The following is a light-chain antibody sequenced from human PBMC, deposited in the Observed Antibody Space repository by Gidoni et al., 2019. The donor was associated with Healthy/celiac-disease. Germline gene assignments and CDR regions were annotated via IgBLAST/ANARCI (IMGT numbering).Light chain of an antibody. Sequence: SYELTQPPSVSVSPGQTARITCSGAALPKQYAYWYQQKPGQAPVLVIYKDSERPSGIPERFSGSSSVTTVTLTISGVQAEEEADYYCQSADSSGTYVVFGGGTKLTVL. CDR2: KDS. CDR3: QSADSSGTYVV. CDR1: ALPKQY. V-gene: IGLV3-25*02. J-gene: IGLJ2*01.